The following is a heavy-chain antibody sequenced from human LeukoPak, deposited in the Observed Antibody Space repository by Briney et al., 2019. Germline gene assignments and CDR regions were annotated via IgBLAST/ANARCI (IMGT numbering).Heavy chain of an antibody. CDR1: GHSLSSYY. V-gene: IGHV4-4*09. J-gene: IGHJ5*02. D-gene: IGHD3-3*01. CDR3: ARHKDDLRLGGWFDP. Sequence: SDPLSLLCTVSGHSLSSYYWSWIRQPPGKGLEWIGNITASGSTKLTPSRGSQISKSISTSKSQVSLKLGSATAAGTAVYYCARHKDDLRLGGWFDPWGQGILVTVSS. CDR2: ITASGST.